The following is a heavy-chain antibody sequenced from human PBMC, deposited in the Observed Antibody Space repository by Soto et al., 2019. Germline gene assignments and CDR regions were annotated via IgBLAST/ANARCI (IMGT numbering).Heavy chain of an antibody. CDR2: ISSSSSYI. CDR3: ARDSFTVAAAVYFDY. Sequence: GGSLRLSCAASGFTFSSYSMNWVRQAPGKGLEWVSSISSSSSYIYYADSVKGRFTISRDNAKNSLYLQMNSLRAEDTAVYYCARDSFTVAAAVYFDYWGQGTLVTVSS. CDR1: GFTFSSYS. V-gene: IGHV3-21*01. D-gene: IGHD6-13*01. J-gene: IGHJ4*02.